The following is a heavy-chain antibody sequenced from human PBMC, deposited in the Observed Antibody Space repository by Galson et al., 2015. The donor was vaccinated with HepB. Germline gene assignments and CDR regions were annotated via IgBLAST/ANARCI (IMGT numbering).Heavy chain of an antibody. Sequence: SVKVSCKASGYTFTSFDINWVRQAPGQGLEWMGWMNLNSGNTGFARYFQGRVTMTGDTSISTAYMELTSLTSEDTAVYYCARGSSVRFGECPVGGCHSDHWGQGTLVTVSS. J-gene: IGHJ5*02. CDR2: MNLNSGNT. V-gene: IGHV1-8*01. CDR1: GYTFTSFD. CDR3: ARGSSVRFGECPVGGCHSDH. D-gene: IGHD2-15*01.